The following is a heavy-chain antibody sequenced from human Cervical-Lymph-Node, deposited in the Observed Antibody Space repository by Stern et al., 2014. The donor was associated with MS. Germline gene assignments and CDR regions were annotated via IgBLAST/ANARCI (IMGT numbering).Heavy chain of an antibody. Sequence: VQLVQSGAEVKKPGESLKISCKLSGYSFTIYYIAWVRQMPGKGLEWMGVIYPYASDTTYSPSFQGQVTISADKSITTAYLQWSSLRASDPAMYYCARHVQGFDYWGQGTLVTVSS. V-gene: IGHV5-51*01. CDR2: IYPYASDT. J-gene: IGHJ4*02. CDR3: ARHVQGFDY. CDR1: GYSFTIYY.